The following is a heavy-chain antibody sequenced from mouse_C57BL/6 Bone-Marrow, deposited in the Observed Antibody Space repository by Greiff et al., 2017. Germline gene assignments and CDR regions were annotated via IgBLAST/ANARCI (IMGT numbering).Heavy chain of an antibody. CDR2: IYPRSGNT. V-gene: IGHV1-81*01. CDR1: GYTFTSYG. D-gene: IGHD3-2*02. CDR3: ARETAQATLLMDY. Sequence: QVQLKESGAELARPGASVKLSCKASGYTFTSYGISWVKQRTGQGLEWIGEIYPRSGNTYYNEKFKGKATLTADKSSSTAYMELRSLTSEDSAVYFCARETAQATLLMDYWGQGTSVTVSS. J-gene: IGHJ4*01.